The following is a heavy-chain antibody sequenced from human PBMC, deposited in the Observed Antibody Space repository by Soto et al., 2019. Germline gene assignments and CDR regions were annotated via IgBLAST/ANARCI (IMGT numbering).Heavy chain of an antibody. CDR3: ARDPGVTNYYFDY. D-gene: IGHD4-17*01. CDR1: GFSFSRYG. J-gene: IGHJ4*02. Sequence: QVQLVESGGGVVQPGRSLRLSCVTSGFSFSRYGFHWVRQAPGKGLEWVAVMWFDGSKQYYVDSVKGRFTISRVNSKNTLYLQMNSLRADDTAVYYCARDPGVTNYYFDYWGQGALVTVSS. V-gene: IGHV3-33*01. CDR2: MWFDGSKQ.